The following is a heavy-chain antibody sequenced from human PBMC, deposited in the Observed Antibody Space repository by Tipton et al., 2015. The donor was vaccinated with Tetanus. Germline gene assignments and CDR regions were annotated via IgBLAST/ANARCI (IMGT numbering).Heavy chain of an antibody. CDR3: ARHLYGYWFDP. CDR2: INTSGSS. CDR1: GGSISSYY. Sequence: TLSLTCTVSGGSISSYYWSWIRQSAAMGLEWIGRINTSGSSDYNPSLKGRVTMSIDTSGNRFSLDLTSVTAEDTAVYYCARHLYGYWFDPWGQGALVTVSS. J-gene: IGHJ5*02. D-gene: IGHD2/OR15-2a*01. V-gene: IGHV4-4*07.